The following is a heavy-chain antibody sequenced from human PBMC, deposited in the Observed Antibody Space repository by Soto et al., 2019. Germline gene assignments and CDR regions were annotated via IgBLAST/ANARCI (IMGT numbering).Heavy chain of an antibody. V-gene: IGHV4-34*01. CDR3: ARPGNIVGCCWWYFDL. CDR2: INHSGSF. Sequence: PSETLSLTCTVYGGSFSGYYWSWIRQPPGKGLEWIGEINHSGSFKYSPSLESRITISVDTSRSQLSLKLSSVTAVDTAVYYCARPGNIVGCCWWYFDLWGRGTLVTVSS. D-gene: IGHD2-15*01. CDR1: GGSFSGYY. J-gene: IGHJ2*01.